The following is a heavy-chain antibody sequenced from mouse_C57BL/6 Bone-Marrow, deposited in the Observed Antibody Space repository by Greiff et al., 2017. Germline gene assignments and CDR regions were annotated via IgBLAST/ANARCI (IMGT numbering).Heavy chain of an antibody. V-gene: IGHV14-2*01. Sequence: EVQLVESGAELVKPGASVKLSCTASGFNIKDYYMHWVKQRTEQGLEWIGRIDPEDGETKYATKFQGKATITADTSSNTAYLQLLILTSEDTAVYYCASITSVVDWYFDVWGTGTTGTVSS. CDR2: IDPEDGET. D-gene: IGHD1-1*01. CDR1: GFNIKDYY. J-gene: IGHJ1*03. CDR3: ASITSVVDWYFDV.